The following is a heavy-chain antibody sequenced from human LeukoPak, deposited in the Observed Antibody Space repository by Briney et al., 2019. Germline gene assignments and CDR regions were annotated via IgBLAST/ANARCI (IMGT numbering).Heavy chain of an antibody. CDR3: AKVRSNLDYSSSWYDFDY. D-gene: IGHD6-13*01. CDR1: GFTFSSYA. CDR2: ISGSGGST. J-gene: IGHJ4*02. Sequence: GGSLRLSCAASGFTFSSYAMSCVRQAPGKGLEWVSAISGSGGSTYYADSVKGRFTISRDNSKNTLYLQMNSLRAEDTAVYYCAKVRSNLDYSSSWYDFDYWGQGTLVTVSS. V-gene: IGHV3-23*01.